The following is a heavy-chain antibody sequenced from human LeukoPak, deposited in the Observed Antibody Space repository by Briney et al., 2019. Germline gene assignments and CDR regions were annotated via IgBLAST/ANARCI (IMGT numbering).Heavy chain of an antibody. Sequence: PGGSLRLSCAASGFTFSSYWMHWVRQPPGKGLVWVSCINSHGSTTSYADSVKGRFTISRDNAENTVYPQLNSLRAEDTAVYYCARGGAYSYGYVGYWGQGTLVTVSS. CDR1: GFTFSSYW. V-gene: IGHV3-74*01. D-gene: IGHD5-18*01. J-gene: IGHJ4*02. CDR2: INSHGSTT. CDR3: ARGGAYSYGYVGY.